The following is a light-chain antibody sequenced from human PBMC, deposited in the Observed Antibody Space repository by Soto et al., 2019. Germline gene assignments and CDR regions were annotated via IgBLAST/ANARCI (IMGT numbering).Light chain of an antibody. CDR3: SSYSSSTTRGV. CDR2: DVS. CDR1: SSDVGGYNY. Sequence: QSVLTQPASVSGSPGQSITISCTGTSSDVGGYNYVSWYQQHPGKAPKLMIYDVSDRPSGVSYRFSGSKSGNTASLTISGLQAEDEADYYCSSYSSSTTRGVFGTGTKLTVL. J-gene: IGLJ1*01. V-gene: IGLV2-14*01.